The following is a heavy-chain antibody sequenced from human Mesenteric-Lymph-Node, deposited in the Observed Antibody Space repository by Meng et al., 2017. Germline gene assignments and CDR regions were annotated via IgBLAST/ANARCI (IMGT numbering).Heavy chain of an antibody. CDR2: IVVASGNA. J-gene: IGHJ6*02. V-gene: IGHV1-58*01. Sequence: SVNVSCKASGFTFTSSAVQWVRQARGQRLEWIGWIVVASGNANYAQKFQGRVTITREMSTSTAYIELSSLRSEDTAVYYCAADRVVVVQDAESYYYGMDVWGQGTTVTVSS. CDR1: GFTFTSSA. D-gene: IGHD2-2*01. CDR3: AADRVVVVQDAESYYYGMDV.